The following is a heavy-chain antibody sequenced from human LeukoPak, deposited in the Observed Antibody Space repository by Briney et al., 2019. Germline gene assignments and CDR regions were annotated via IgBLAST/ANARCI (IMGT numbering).Heavy chain of an antibody. CDR3: AASKGAAHLDY. CDR1: GYTFTSYY. J-gene: IGHJ4*02. V-gene: IGHV1-46*01. D-gene: IGHD6-25*01. Sequence: ASVKVSCKASGYTFTSYYMHWVRQAPGQGLEWMGIINPSGGSTSYAQKFQGRVTMTRDMSTSTVYMELSSLRCEDTAVYYCAASKGAAHLDYWGQGTLVTVSS. CDR2: INPSGGST.